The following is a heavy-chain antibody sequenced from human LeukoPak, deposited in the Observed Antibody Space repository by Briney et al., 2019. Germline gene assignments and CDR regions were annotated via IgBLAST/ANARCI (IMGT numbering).Heavy chain of an antibody. CDR2: ISSSGYST. J-gene: IGHJ4*02. Sequence: GGSLRLSCAASGFTFSAYYMTWIRQAPGKGLEWVSYISSSGYSTYYADSVKGRFTISRDNAKNSLYLQMNSLRAEDTAVYYCARDLRAGDLALDYWGQGTLVTVSS. CDR1: GFTFSAYY. CDR3: ARDLRAGDLALDY. D-gene: IGHD7-27*01. V-gene: IGHV3-11*01.